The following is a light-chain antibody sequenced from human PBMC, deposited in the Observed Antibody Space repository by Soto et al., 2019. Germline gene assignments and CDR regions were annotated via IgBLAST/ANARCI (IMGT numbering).Light chain of an antibody. CDR3: SSYAGSNTDVV. V-gene: IGLV2-8*01. CDR2: EVN. J-gene: IGLJ2*01. CDR1: SSDVGGYNY. Sequence: QSVLTQPPSASGSPGQSVTISCTGTSSDVGGYNYVSWYQQHPGKVPKLMIYEVNKRPSGVPDRFSGSKSGNTASLTVSGLQVEDEADYYCSSYAGSNTDVVFGGGTKLTVL.